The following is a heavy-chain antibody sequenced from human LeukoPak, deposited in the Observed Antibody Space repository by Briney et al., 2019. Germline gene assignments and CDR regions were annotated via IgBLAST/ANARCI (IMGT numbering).Heavy chain of an antibody. CDR1: SFSNYW. Sequence: SFSNYWMSWIRQPPGKGLEWIGSIYYSGNTYYNASLKSQVSISIDTSKNQFSLRLTSVTAADTAVYYCARQTGSGLFILPGGQGTLVTVSS. CDR3: ARQTGSGLFILP. D-gene: IGHD3/OR15-3a*01. J-gene: IGHJ4*02. V-gene: IGHV4-39*01. CDR2: IYYSGNT.